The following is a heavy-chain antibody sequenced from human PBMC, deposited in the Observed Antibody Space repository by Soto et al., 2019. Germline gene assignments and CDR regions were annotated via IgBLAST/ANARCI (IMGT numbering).Heavy chain of an antibody. CDR1: GGSISTANYY. J-gene: IGHJ4*02. CDR3: ARQDYGDYLPDY. CDR2: IYYSGIT. D-gene: IGHD4-17*01. V-gene: IGHV4-39*01. Sequence: SETLSLTCTVSGGSISTANYYWGWIRQPPGKGLEWIGSIYYSGITYYNPSLKSRVTISVDTSKNLFSLKLSSVTAADTAVYSCARQDYGDYLPDYWGQGTLVTVSS.